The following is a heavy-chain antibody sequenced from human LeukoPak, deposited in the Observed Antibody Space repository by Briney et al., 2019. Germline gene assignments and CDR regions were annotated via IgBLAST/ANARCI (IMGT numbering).Heavy chain of an antibody. V-gene: IGHV1-2*06. CDR3: ARNGGSYYSRYYYGMDV. CDR1: GYTFTGYY. Sequence: ASVKVSCKASGYTFTGYYMHWVRQAPGQGLEWMGRISPNSGGTNYAQKFQGRVTITADESTSTAYMELSSLRSEDTAVYYCARNGGSYYSRYYYGMDVWGQGTTVTVSS. CDR2: ISPNSGGT. J-gene: IGHJ6*02. D-gene: IGHD1-26*01.